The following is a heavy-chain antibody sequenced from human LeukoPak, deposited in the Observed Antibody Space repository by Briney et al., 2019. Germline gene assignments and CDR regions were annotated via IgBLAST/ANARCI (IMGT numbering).Heavy chain of an antibody. D-gene: IGHD2-21*02. J-gene: IGHJ4*02. Sequence: SETLALPCTVSGGSLSRGGYYWSWVRQHPGEGLEWIGYIYYSGSTYYNPSLKSRVTISVDTSKNQLSLKLSSGTAADTAVYYCARRKGGDFIDNWGQGALVTVSS. CDR1: GGSLSRGGYY. CDR3: ARRKGGDFIDN. V-gene: IGHV4-31*03. CDR2: IYYSGST.